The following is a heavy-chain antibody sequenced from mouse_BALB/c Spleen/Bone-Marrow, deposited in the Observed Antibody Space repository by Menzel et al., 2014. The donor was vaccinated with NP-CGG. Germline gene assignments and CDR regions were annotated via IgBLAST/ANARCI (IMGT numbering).Heavy chain of an antibody. V-gene: IGHV14-4*02. J-gene: IGHJ4*01. D-gene: IGHD2-1*01. CDR2: IDPENGDT. Sequence: SGAELVRSGASVKLSCTASGSNIKDYYMHWVKQRPEQGLEWIGWIDPENGDTEYAPKFQGKATMTADTSSNTAYLQLSSLTSEDTAVYYCNGNYYAMDYWGQGTSVTVSS. CDR3: NGNYYAMDY. CDR1: GSNIKDYY.